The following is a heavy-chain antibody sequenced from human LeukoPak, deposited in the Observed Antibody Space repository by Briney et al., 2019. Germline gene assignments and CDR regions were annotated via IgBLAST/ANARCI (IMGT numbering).Heavy chain of an antibody. D-gene: IGHD1-26*01. J-gene: IGHJ4*02. CDR2: IKQDGSEK. V-gene: IGHV3-7*04. CDR3: ARAKVGATGGLIDY. Sequence: GGSLRLFCAASGFTFSSYWMSWVRQAPGKGLEWVANIKQDGSEKYYVDSVKGRFTISRDNAKNSLYLQMNSLRAEDTAVYYCARAKVGATGGLIDYWGQGTLVTVSS. CDR1: GFTFSSYW.